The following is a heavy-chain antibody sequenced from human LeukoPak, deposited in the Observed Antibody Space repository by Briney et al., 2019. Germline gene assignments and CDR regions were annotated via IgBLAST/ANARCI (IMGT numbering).Heavy chain of an antibody. J-gene: IGHJ4*02. D-gene: IGHD3-16*01. CDR2: INPNSGGT. V-gene: IGHV1-2*02. CDR3: ARDYVGAGSDYDY. CDR1: GYTFTGYY. Sequence: AASVKVSCKASGYTFTGYYMHWVRQAPGQGLVWMGWINPNSGGTNYAQKFQGRVTMTRDTSISTVDMELSSLRSDDTAIYYCARDYVGAGSDYDYWGQGTLVTVSS.